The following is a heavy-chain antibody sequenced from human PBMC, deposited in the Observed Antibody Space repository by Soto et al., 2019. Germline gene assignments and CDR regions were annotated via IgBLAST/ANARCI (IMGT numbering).Heavy chain of an antibody. V-gene: IGHV1-69*01. CDR2: IIPMFGTP. J-gene: IGHJ4*02. D-gene: IGHD5-12*01. CDR3: ETSAGRDGYSFDY. Sequence: VRVSCNAFGGSFNRQDRMWGRRAPGQGLEWMGGIIPMFGTPHYAEKFQDRVTITADESTGTAYLELSSLTSEDTAVYYCETSAGRDGYSFDYWGPGTLVSLPS. CDR1: GGSFNRQD.